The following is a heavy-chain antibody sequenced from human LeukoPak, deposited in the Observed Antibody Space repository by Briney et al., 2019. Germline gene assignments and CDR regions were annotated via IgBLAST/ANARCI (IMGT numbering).Heavy chain of an antibody. CDR3: ARDSQLVSEAFDI. CDR2: IYYSGST. J-gene: IGHJ3*02. CDR1: GGSISSGGYY. D-gene: IGHD3-10*01. V-gene: IGHV4-31*03. Sequence: SQTLSLTCTVSGGSISSGGYYWSWIRQHPGKGLEWIGYIYYSGSTYYNPSLRSRVTISVDTSKNQFSLKLSSVTAADTAVYYCARDSQLVSEAFDIWGQGTMVTVSS.